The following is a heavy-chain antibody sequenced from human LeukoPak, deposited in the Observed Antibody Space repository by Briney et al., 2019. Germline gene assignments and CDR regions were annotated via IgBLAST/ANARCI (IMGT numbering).Heavy chain of an antibody. CDR2: INPNSGGT. Sequence: ASVKVSCKASGYTFTGYYMHWVRQALGQGLEWMGWINPNSGGTNYAQKFQGRVTMTRDTSISTAYMELSRLRSDDTAVYYCARVSVRCSSTSCDYYYYGMDVWGQGTTVTVSS. CDR3: ARVSVRCSSTSCDYYYYGMDV. V-gene: IGHV1-2*02. CDR1: GYTFTGYY. J-gene: IGHJ6*02. D-gene: IGHD2-2*01.